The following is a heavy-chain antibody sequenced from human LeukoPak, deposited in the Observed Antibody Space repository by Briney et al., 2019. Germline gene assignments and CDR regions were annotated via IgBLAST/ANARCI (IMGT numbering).Heavy chain of an antibody. CDR1: GGSISSYY. CDR3: ARSNCSSTSCYLN. CDR2: IYTSGST. Sequence: KPSETLSLTCTVSGGSISSYYWSWIRQPAGKGLEWIGRIYTSGSTNYNPSLKSRVTISVDTSKNQFSLKLSSVTAADTAVYYCARSNCSSTSCYLNWGQGTLVTVSS. D-gene: IGHD2-2*01. J-gene: IGHJ4*02. V-gene: IGHV4-4*07.